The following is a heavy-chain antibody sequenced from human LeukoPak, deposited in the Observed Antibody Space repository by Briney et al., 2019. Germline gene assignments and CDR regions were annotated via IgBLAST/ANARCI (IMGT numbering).Heavy chain of an antibody. V-gene: IGHV4-39*07. Sequence: SETLSLTCTVSGGSISSSSYYWGWVRQPPGKGLEWSGSIYYSGSTYYNPSLKSRVNISVDTSKNQFSLKLSSVTAADTAVYYCARRGKRSYDYWGQGTLVTVSS. D-gene: IGHD4-17*01. CDR3: ARRGKRSYDY. CDR1: GGSISSSSYY. J-gene: IGHJ4*02. CDR2: IYYSGST.